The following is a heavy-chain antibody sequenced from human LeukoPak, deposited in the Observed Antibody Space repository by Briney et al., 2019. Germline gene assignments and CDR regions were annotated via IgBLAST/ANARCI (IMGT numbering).Heavy chain of an antibody. Sequence: GGSLRLSCAASGFTFSSYWMSWVRQAPGKGLEWVANIKQDGSEKYYVDSVKGRFTISRDNAKNSLYLRMNSLRAEDTAVYYCARSSWFGKDGMDVWGQGTTVTVSS. D-gene: IGHD3-10*01. J-gene: IGHJ6*02. V-gene: IGHV3-7*01. CDR2: IKQDGSEK. CDR3: ARSSWFGKDGMDV. CDR1: GFTFSSYW.